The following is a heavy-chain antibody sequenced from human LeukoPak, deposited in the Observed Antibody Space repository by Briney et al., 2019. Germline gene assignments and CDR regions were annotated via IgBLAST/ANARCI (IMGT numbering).Heavy chain of an antibody. J-gene: IGHJ4*02. Sequence: ASVKVSCKASGYTFTGYYMHWVRQAPGQGLEWMGRINPNSGGTNYAQKFQGRVTMTRDTSISTAYMELSRLRSDDTAVYYCARVKKYYYDSSGYSLLFDCWGQGTLVTVSS. CDR3: ARVKKYYYDSSGYSLLFDC. CDR1: GYTFTGYY. V-gene: IGHV1-2*06. CDR2: INPNSGGT. D-gene: IGHD3-22*01.